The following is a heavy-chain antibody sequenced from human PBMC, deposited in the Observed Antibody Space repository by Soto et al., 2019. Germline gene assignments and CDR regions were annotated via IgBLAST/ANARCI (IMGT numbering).Heavy chain of an antibody. Sequence: SETLSLTCAFHGGSFSGYIWTWIRQPPGKGLQWIGQINDSGSTYYNPSLRSRVIISMHTSNDQFSLELTSVTAADTAMYYCARGRITGSSYSGGWYYFDHWGQGTQVTVSS. CDR3: ARGRITGSSYSGGWYYFDH. CDR2: INDSGST. J-gene: IGHJ4*02. D-gene: IGHD1-26*01. CDR1: GGSFSGYI. V-gene: IGHV4-34*01.